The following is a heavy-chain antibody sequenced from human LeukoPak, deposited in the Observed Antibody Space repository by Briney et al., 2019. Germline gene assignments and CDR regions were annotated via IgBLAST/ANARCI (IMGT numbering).Heavy chain of an antibody. CDR1: GFTFSSYG. J-gene: IGHJ4*02. CDR3: ARDRPPYGLSRDGYNLDY. D-gene: IGHD5-24*01. V-gene: IGHV3-33*01. CDR2: IWYDGSNK. Sequence: GGSLGLPCAASGFTFSSYGMHWVRQAPGKGLEWVAVIWYDGSNKYYADSVKGRFTISRDNSKNTLYLQMNSLRAEDTAVCYCARDRPPYGLSRDGYNLDYWGQGTLVTVSS.